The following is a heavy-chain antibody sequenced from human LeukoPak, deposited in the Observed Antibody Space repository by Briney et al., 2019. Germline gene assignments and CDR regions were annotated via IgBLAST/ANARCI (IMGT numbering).Heavy chain of an antibody. D-gene: IGHD2-2*01. J-gene: IGHJ5*02. CDR3: AKNAGLPYCTSTSCALDP. CDR1: GFTFSNYA. CDR2: VSGSGDTT. Sequence: GGSLRLSCAASGFTFSNYAMNWVRQAPGKGLEWVSAVSGSGDTTHYADSVEGRFTISRDNSKKTLYLQMNSLRAEDTALYYCAKNAGLPYCTSTSCALDPCGQGTLVSVSS. V-gene: IGHV3-23*01.